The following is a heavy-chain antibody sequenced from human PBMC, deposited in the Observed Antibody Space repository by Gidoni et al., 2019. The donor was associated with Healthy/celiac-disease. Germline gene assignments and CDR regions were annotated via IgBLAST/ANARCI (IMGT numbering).Heavy chain of an antibody. CDR2: ISSSGSTI. V-gene: IGHV3-48*03. J-gene: IGHJ6*02. Sequence: EVQLVESGGGLVQPGGSLRLSCAASGFTFSSYEMNWVRQAPGKGLEWVSYISSSGSTIYYADSVKGRFTISRDNAKNSLYLQMNSLRAEDTAVYYCARDSGGTIRGYYYYGMDVWGQGTTVTVSS. D-gene: IGHD1-7*01. CDR1: GFTFSSYE. CDR3: ARDSGGTIRGYYYYGMDV.